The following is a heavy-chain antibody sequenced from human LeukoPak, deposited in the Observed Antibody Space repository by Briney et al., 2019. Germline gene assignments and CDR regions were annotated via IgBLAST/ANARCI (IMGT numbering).Heavy chain of an antibody. CDR1: GFTFRSYG. D-gene: IGHD3-10*01. J-gene: IGHJ4*02. CDR3: ESYGSGSFPGY. V-gene: IGHV3-30*02. CDR2: ITYDGINK. Sequence: GGSLRLSCAASGFTFRSYGMHWVRQAPGKGLEWVAFITYDGINKYYTDSVKGRFTISRDNSKNTLYLLMNSLRAGDTAVYYCESYGSGSFPGYWGQGTLVTVSS.